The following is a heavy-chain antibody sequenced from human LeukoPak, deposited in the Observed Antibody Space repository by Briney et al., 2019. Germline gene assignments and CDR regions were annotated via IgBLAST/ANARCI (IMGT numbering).Heavy chain of an antibody. D-gene: IGHD3-22*01. J-gene: IGHJ3*02. CDR1: GFTFSSYW. Sequence: GGSLRLSCAASGFTFSSYWMHWVRQAPGKGLVWVSRINSDGSTTTYADSVKGRFTISRDNAKNTLYLQMNSLRAEDTAVYYCAKDFGSSSGYWDDAFDIWGQGTMVTVSS. CDR3: AKDFGSSSGYWDDAFDI. V-gene: IGHV3-74*01. CDR2: INSDGSTT.